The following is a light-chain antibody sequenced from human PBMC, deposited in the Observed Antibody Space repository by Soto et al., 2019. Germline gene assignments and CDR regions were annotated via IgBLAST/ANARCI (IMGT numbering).Light chain of an antibody. CDR3: QQYHTYWWT. J-gene: IGKJ1*01. Sequence: DIQMTQSPSTLSASVGDRVTITCRASQTIINWLAWYQQKPGKAPKLLIYKESTLEGEVPSRFSGSGSETEFTLTINSLQPDDSATYYCQQYHTYWWTFGQGTKVEIK. CDR2: KES. V-gene: IGKV1-5*03. CDR1: QTIINW.